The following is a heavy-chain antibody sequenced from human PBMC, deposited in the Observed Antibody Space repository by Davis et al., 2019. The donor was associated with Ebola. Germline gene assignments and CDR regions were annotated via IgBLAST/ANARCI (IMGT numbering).Heavy chain of an antibody. CDR2: IYYRGST. CDR1: GGSISSSNW. Sequence: SETLSLTCAVSGGSISSSNWWSWVRQPPGKGLEYIGNIYYRGSTYYHPSLESRIAISLDTSRNQFSLKLSSVTAADTAVYYCVRPYGSIGATFDIWGQGTTVIVSS. J-gene: IGHJ3*02. V-gene: IGHV4-4*02. CDR3: VRPYGSIGATFDI. D-gene: IGHD3-10*01.